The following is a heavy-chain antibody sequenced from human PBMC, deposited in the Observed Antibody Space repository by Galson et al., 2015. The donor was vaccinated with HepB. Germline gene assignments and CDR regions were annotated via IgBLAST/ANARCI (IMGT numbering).Heavy chain of an antibody. CDR1: GFTFSSYW. J-gene: IGHJ6*02. V-gene: IGHV3-7*03. CDR3: ARTVDTAMVSDYYYGMDV. CDR2: IKQDGSEK. D-gene: IGHD5-18*01. Sequence: SLRLSCAASGFTFSSYWMSWVRQAPGKGLEWVANIKQDGSEKYYADSVKGQFTISRDNAKNSLYLQMNSLRAEDTAVYYCARTVDTAMVSDYYYGMDVWGQGTTVTVSS.